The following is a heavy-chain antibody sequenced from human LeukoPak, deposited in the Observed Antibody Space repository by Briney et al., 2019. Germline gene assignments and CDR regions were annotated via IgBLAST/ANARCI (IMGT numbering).Heavy chain of an antibody. CDR3: ARSGGSGSYPNYFDY. D-gene: IGHD3-10*01. CDR2: IHYSGST. J-gene: IGHJ4*02. V-gene: IGHV4-59*08. CDR1: GGSISSYY. Sequence: TSETLSLTCTVSGGSISSYYWNWIRQPPGKGLEWIGYIHYSGSTHYNPSLKSRVTISVDTSKNQFSLKLSSVTAADTAVYYCARSGGSGSYPNYFDYWGQGTLVTVSS.